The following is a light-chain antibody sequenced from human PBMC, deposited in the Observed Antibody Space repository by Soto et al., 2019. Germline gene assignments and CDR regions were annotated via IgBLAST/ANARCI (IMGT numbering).Light chain of an antibody. V-gene: IGKV3-15*01. CDR3: QQYNNWPPLT. J-gene: IGKJ4*01. CDR2: GAS. Sequence: ERVMTQSPATLSVSPGETATLSCRASQSGGNNIAWYQQKPGQAPRRLIYGASTKATGIPARFSGSGSGTEFTLTIISLQSEDFAVYYCQQYNNWPPLTFGGGTKVESK. CDR1: QSGGNN.